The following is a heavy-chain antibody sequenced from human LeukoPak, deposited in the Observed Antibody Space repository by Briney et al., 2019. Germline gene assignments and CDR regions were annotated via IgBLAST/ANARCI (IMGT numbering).Heavy chain of an antibody. J-gene: IGHJ4*02. V-gene: IGHV3-30*18. D-gene: IGHD3-16*02. CDR3: AKDQSGLRLGELSSSLDY. CDR2: ISYDGSNK. Sequence: GGSLRLSCAASGFTFSSYGMHWVRQAPGEGLEWVAVISYDGSNKYYADSVKGRFTISRDNSKNTLYLQMNSLRAEDTAVYYCAKDQSGLRLGELSSSLDYWGQGTLVTVSS. CDR1: GFTFSSYG.